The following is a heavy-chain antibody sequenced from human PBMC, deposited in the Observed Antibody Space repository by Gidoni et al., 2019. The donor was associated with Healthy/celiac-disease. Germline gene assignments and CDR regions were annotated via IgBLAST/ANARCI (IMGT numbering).Heavy chain of an antibody. CDR2: IYSGGST. CDR3: ATPSDYSYYYYGMDV. Sequence: EVQLVETGGGLIQPGGSLSLSCAASGFPVGTNYMSWVRQAPGKGLEWVSVIYSGGSTYYADSVKGRFTISRDNSKNTLYLQMNSLRAEDTAVYYCATPSDYSYYYYGMDVWGQGTTVTVSS. D-gene: IGHD4-4*01. CDR1: GFPVGTNY. V-gene: IGHV3-53*02. J-gene: IGHJ6*02.